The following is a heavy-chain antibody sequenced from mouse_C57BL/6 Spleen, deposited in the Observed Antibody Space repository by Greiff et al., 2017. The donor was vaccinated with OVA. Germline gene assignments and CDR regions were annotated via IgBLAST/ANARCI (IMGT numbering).Heavy chain of an antibody. D-gene: IGHD1-1*01. V-gene: IGHV1-82*01. Sequence: QVQLQQSGPELVKPGASVKISCKASGYAFSSSWMNWVKQRPGKGLEWIGRIYPGDGDTNYNGKFKGKATLTADKSSSTAYMQLSSLTSDDSAVYACATPYGGSPWFADWGKGTLVTVSA. CDR2: IYPGDGDT. J-gene: IGHJ3*01. CDR3: ATPYGGSPWFAD. CDR1: GYAFSSSW.